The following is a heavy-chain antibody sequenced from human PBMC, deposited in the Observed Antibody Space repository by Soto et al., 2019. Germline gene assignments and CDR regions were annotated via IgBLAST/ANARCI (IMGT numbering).Heavy chain of an antibody. V-gene: IGHV3-30-3*01. CDR1: GFTFSSYA. CDR3: TRDGASIAADDNWFDP. Sequence: LRLSCAASGFTFSSYAMHWVRQAPGKGLEWVAVISYDGSNKYYADSVKGRFTISRDNSKNTLYLQMNSLRAEDTAVYYCTRDGASIAADDNWFDPWGQGTLVTVSS. CDR2: ISYDGSNK. D-gene: IGHD6-13*01. J-gene: IGHJ5*02.